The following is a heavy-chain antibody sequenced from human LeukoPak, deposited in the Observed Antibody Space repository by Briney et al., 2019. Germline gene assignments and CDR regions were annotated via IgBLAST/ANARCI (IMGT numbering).Heavy chain of an antibody. CDR2: ISGSGGST. V-gene: IGHV3-23*01. D-gene: IGHD4-11*01. J-gene: IGHJ6*02. CDR1: GFTFSSYA. Sequence: PGGSLRLSCAASGFTFSSYAMSWVRQAPGKGLEWVSAISGSGGSTYYADSVKGRFTISRDNSKNTLYLQMNSLRAEDTAVYYCATSMTTVTYYYYYGMDVWGQGTTVTVSS. CDR3: ATSMTTVTYYYYYGMDV.